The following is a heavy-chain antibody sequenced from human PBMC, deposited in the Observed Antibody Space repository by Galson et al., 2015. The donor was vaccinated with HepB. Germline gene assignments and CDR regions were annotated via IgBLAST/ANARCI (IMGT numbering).Heavy chain of an antibody. CDR1: GDALRNLA. D-gene: IGHD3-16*01. CDR3: AREGDGAYFDD. V-gene: IGHV1-69*06. CDR2: IVPIIGTG. J-gene: IGHJ4*02. Sequence: SVKVSCKASGDALRNLAINWVRQAPGQGLEWMGGIVPIIGTGNYAQKFQDRLTIVADKSTSTNYMELRSLRSEDTAVYYCAREGDGAYFDDWGQGTLVSVSS.